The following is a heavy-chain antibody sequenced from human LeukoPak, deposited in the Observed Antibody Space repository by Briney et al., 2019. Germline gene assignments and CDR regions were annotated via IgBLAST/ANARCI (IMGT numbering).Heavy chain of an antibody. J-gene: IGHJ4*02. D-gene: IGHD6-13*01. CDR2: ISGSGGST. CDR3: AKDTLAAVAH. CDR1: GFTFSSYA. V-gene: IGHV3-23*01. Sequence: SGGSLRLSCAASGFTFSSYAMSWVRQASGKGLEWVSAISGSGGSTYYADSVKGRFTISRDNSKNTLCLQMNSLRAEDTAVYYCAKDTLAAVAHWGQGTLVTVSS.